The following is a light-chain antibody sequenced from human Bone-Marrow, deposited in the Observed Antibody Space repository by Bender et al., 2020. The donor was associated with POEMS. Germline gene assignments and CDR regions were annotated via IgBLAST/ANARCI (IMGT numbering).Light chain of an antibody. J-gene: IGLJ3*02. Sequence: QSVLTQPPSASGTPGQRVTISCSGSSSKFGSYPVNWYQQLPGAAPKLVIFNNSQRPSGVSTRFSGSRSGDTASLTISGLQAEDEADYYCCSYAGGYTWVFGGGTKLTVL. V-gene: IGLV1-44*01. CDR2: NNS. CDR1: SSKFGSYP. CDR3: CSYAGGYTWV.